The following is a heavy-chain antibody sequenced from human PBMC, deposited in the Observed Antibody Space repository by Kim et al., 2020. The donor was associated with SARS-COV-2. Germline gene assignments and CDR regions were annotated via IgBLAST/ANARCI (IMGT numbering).Heavy chain of an antibody. D-gene: IGHD3-10*01. J-gene: IGHJ4*02. V-gene: IGHV1-46*01. Sequence: QKFQGRVTMTRDTSTSTVYMELSSLRSEDTAVYYCARAGGGFGELLSFDYWGQGTLVTVSS. CDR3: ARAGGGFGELLSFDY.